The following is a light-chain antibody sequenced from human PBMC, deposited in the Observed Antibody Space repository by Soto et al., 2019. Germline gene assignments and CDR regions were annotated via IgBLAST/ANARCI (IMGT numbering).Light chain of an antibody. CDR2: GAS. CDR3: QQYGSSPIT. Sequence: DIVLTQSPGTVYLSPGYRASLSCMASQTVRSSSLAWYQQKPGQAPRLLIYGASSRATGIPDRFSGSGSGTDFTLTISRLEPEDFAVYYCQQYGSSPITFGQGTRLEI. V-gene: IGKV3-20*01. CDR1: QTVRSSS. J-gene: IGKJ5*01.